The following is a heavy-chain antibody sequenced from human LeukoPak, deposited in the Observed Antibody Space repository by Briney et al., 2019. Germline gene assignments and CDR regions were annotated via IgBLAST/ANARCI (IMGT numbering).Heavy chain of an antibody. V-gene: IGHV1-69*04. CDR2: IIPILGIA. Sequence: SVTVSCKASGGTFSSYAISWVRQAPGQGLEWMGRIIPILGIANYAQKFQGRVTITADKSTSTAYMELSSLRSEDTAVYYCARDCSSWYYYYYGMDVWGQGTTVTVSS. D-gene: IGHD6-13*01. CDR3: ARDCSSWYYYYYGMDV. CDR1: GGTFSSYA. J-gene: IGHJ6*02.